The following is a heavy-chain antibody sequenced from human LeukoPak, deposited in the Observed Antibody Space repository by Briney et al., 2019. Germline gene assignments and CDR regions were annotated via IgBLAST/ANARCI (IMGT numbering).Heavy chain of an antibody. CDR2: IRYDGSNK. CDR3: AKGIIEVVVPAAISY. V-gene: IGHV3-30*02. Sequence: GGSLSLSCAASGFTFSSCGMHWVRQAPGKGLEWVAFIRYDGSNKYYADSVKGRFTISRDNSKNTLYLQMNSLRAEDTAVYYCAKGIIEVVVPAAISYWGQGTLVTVSS. J-gene: IGHJ4*02. D-gene: IGHD2-2*02. CDR1: GFTFSSCG.